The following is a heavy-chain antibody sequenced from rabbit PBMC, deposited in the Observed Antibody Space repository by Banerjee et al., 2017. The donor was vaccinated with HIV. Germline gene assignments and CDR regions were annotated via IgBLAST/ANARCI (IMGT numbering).Heavy chain of an antibody. V-gene: IGHV1S40*01. CDR3: ARFNASPYYFHL. CDR2: IYVDSSGST. Sequence: QSLEESGGDLVKPGASLTLTCTASGFTLSSYWMCWVRQAPGKGLEWIACIYVDSSGSTYYASWAKGRFTISKTSSTAVTLQMTSLTAADTATYFCARFNASPYYFHLWGPGTLVTV. CDR1: GFTLSSYW. J-gene: IGHJ4*01. D-gene: IGHD6-1*01.